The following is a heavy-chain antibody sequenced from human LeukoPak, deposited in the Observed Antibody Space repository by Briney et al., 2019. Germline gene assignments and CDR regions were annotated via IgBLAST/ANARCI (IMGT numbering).Heavy chain of an antibody. J-gene: IGHJ3*02. CDR2: ISSSSSTI. CDR1: GFTLSSYA. Sequence: GGSLRLSCAASGFTLSSYAMSWVRQTPGKGLEWVSYISSSSSTIYYADSVKGRFTISRDNAKNSLYLQMNSLRAEDTAVYYCARDSGSIPRSAFDIWGQGTMVTVSS. CDR3: ARDSGSIPRSAFDI. V-gene: IGHV3-48*01. D-gene: IGHD1-26*01.